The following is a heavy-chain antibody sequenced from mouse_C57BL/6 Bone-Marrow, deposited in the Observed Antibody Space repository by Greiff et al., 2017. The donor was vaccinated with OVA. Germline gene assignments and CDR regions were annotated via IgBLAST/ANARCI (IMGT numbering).Heavy chain of an antibody. CDR3: ALANWEFAY. J-gene: IGHJ3*01. CDR1: GYTFTSYW. Sequence: QQSCKASGYTFTSYWMHWVKQRPGRGLEWIGRIDPNSGGTKYNEKFKSKATLTVDKPSSTAYMQLSSLTSEDSAVYYCALANWEFAYWGQGTLVTVSA. D-gene: IGHD4-1*01. V-gene: IGHV1-72*01. CDR2: IDPNSGGT.